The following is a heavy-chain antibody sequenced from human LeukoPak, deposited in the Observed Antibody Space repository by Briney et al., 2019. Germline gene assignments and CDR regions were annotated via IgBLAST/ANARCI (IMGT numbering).Heavy chain of an antibody. V-gene: IGHV3-23*01. Sequence: GGSLRLSCAASGIAFDKNAMTWVRQAPGKGLEWVSTITYNGGATHYADSVKGRFTISRDNSKNTVYLQMNSLGAEDTAVYYCAKDLPTSSIAARGAFDIWGQGTMVTVSS. CDR1: GIAFDKNA. CDR3: AKDLPTSSIAARGAFDI. J-gene: IGHJ3*02. CDR2: ITYNGGAT. D-gene: IGHD6-6*01.